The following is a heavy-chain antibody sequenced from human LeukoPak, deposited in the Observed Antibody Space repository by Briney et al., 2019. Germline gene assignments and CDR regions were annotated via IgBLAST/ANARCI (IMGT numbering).Heavy chain of an antibody. CDR1: GYTFTSYY. V-gene: IGHV1-46*01. Sequence: ASVKVSCKASGYTFTSYYMHWVRQAPGQGLEWMGIINPSGGSTSYAQKFQGRVTMTRDTSTSTVYMELSSLRSEDTAVYYCARLKYWVTKVEPYFDYWGQGTLVTVSS. J-gene: IGHJ4*02. CDR2: INPSGGST. CDR3: ARLKYWVTKVEPYFDY. D-gene: IGHD4-17*01.